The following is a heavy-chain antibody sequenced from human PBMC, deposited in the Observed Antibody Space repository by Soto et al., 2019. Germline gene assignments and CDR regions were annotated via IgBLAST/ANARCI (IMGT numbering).Heavy chain of an antibody. CDR3: ARDGDDTMVRGWENWFDP. CDR1: GGSISSGGYY. J-gene: IGHJ5*02. Sequence: QVQLQESGPGLVKPSQTLSLTCTVSGGSISSGGYYWSWIRQHPGKGLEWIGYIYYSGSTYYNPSLKSRVTISVDTSKNQFSLKLSSVTAADTAVYYCARDGDDTMVRGWENWFDPWGQGTLVTVSS. V-gene: IGHV4-31*03. D-gene: IGHD3-10*01. CDR2: IYYSGST.